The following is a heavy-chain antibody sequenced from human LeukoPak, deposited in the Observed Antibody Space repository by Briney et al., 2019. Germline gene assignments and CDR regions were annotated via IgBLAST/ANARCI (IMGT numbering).Heavy chain of an antibody. CDR2: ISTSGGTT. J-gene: IGHJ4*02. V-gene: IGHV3-23*01. CDR1: GVTFSGYA. CDR3: AIMHRYYDGSGYWVQ. Sequence: GGTLRLSCAASGVTFSGYAMSWVRQAPGKGLEWASGISTSGGTTSSADSVKGRFTISIENPRHTTYMQMYSLRAEDTDVYYCAIMHRYYDGSGYWVQWGQGTLVTVSS. D-gene: IGHD3-22*01.